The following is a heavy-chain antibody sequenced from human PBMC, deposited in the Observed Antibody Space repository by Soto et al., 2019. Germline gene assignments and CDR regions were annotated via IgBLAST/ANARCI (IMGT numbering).Heavy chain of an antibody. V-gene: IGHV1-46*01. J-gene: IGHJ6*02. CDR3: ARTYGDYYYGMDV. CDR1: GYTFTSYY. CDR2: INPSGGST. Sequence: ASVKVSCKGSGYTFTSYYMHWVRQAPGQGLEWMGIINPSGGSTSYAQKFQGRVTMTRDTSTSTVYMELSSLRSEDTAVYYCARTYGDYYYGMDVWGQGTTVTVSS. D-gene: IGHD4-17*01.